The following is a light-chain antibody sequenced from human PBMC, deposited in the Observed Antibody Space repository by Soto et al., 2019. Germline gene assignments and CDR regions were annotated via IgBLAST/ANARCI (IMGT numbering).Light chain of an antibody. CDR1: SSDVAGYIY. CDR3: SSYTSSSTLVV. Sequence: QSALTQPASVSGSPGQSITISCTGTSSDVAGYIYVSWYQQHPGKAPKFMIYEVSNRPSGVSNRFPGSKSGNTASLTISGLPAEDEADYYCSSYTSSSTLVVFGGGTNVTVL. J-gene: IGLJ2*01. V-gene: IGLV2-14*01. CDR2: EVS.